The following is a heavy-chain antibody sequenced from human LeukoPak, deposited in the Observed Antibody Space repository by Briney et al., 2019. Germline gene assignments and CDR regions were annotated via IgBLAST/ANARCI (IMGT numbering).Heavy chain of an antibody. CDR1: GYTLTELS. J-gene: IGHJ3*02. V-gene: IGHV1-24*01. CDR3: ATALVVMGAFDI. Sequence: GASVKVSCKVSGYTLTELSMHWVRQAPGKGLEWMGGFDPEDGETIYAQKFQGRATMTEDTSTDTAYMELSSLRSEDTAVYYCATALVVMGAFDIWGQGTMVTVSS. CDR2: FDPEDGET. D-gene: IGHD3-22*01.